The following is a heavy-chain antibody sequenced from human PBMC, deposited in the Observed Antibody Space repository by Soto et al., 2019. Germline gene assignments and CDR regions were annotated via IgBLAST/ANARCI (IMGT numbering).Heavy chain of an antibody. J-gene: IGHJ6*02. CDR3: ARVFPRDYYAMDV. V-gene: IGHV4-31*03. Sequence: QVHLQESGPGLVKPSQTLSLTCTVSGGSISSGAHYWSWIRQPPGKVLEWNGFIFHSGNTHYNPSLKSRGVMSVDTSKNQFSLNLTSVTAADTAVYFCARVFPRDYYAMDVWGQGTTVTVSS. CDR1: GGSISSGAHY. CDR2: IFHSGNT.